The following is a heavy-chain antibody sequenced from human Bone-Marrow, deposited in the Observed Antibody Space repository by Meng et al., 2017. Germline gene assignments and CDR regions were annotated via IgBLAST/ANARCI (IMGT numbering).Heavy chain of an antibody. V-gene: IGHV4-59*01. J-gene: IGHJ4*02. CDR3: ARDRGGGWGFDY. CDR2: IYYSGST. D-gene: IGHD3-10*01. Sequence: GSLRLSCTVSGGSISSYYWSWIRQPPGKGLEWIGYIYYSGSTNYNPSLKSRVTISVDTSKNQFSLKLSSVTAADTAVYYGARDRGGGWGFDYWGQGTLVTVSS. CDR1: GGSISSYY.